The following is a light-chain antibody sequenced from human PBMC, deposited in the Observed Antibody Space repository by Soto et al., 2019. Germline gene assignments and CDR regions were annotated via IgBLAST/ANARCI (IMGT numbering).Light chain of an antibody. CDR3: QQYYNWPRT. V-gene: IGKV3-15*01. CDR2: GAY. CDR1: QSISDT. Sequence: EIVMTHSPCTVSVSPWPRATRSFSSRQSISDTLAWYQQKPGQAPRLLIYGAYTGATGLTARFSGSGSGTEFTITINSLQAEDCAVYYCQQYYNWPRTFGQGTRLDNK. J-gene: IGKJ5*01.